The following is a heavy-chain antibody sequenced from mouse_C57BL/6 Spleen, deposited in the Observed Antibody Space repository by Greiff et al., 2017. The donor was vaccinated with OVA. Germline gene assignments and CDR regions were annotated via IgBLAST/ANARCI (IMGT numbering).Heavy chain of an antibody. V-gene: IGHV1-52*01. CDR2: IDPSDSET. CDR3: ASYYYGSSYWYFDV. J-gene: IGHJ1*03. Sequence: QVQLQQPGAELVRPGSSVKLSCKASGYTFTSYWMHWVKQRPIQGLEWIGNIDPSDSETHYNQKFKDKATLTVDKSSSTAYMQLSSLTSEDSAVDYCASYYYGSSYWYFDVWGTGTTVTVSS. CDR1: GYTFTSYW. D-gene: IGHD1-1*01.